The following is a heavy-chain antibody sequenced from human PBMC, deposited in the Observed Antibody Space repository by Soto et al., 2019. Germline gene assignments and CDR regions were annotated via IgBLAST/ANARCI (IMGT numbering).Heavy chain of an antibody. V-gene: IGHV5-51*01. CDR2: IYPGDSDT. D-gene: IGHD3-10*01. CDR1: GYIFTNYW. Sequence: GDSLKISCEASGYIFTNYWIGWVRQMPGKGLEWMGIIYPGDSDTRYSTSFQDQVSMSVGKSIGTAYLQWSSLKASDTAMYYCASRGFSYGSGSYCQAFDIWGQATMVTVS. CDR3: ASRGFSYGSGSYCQAFDI. J-gene: IGHJ3*02.